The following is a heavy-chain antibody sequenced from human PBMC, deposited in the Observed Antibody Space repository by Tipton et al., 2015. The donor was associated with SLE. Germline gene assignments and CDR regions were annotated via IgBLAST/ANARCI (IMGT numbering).Heavy chain of an antibody. CDR1: GGSINTYY. J-gene: IGHJ3*02. Sequence: TLSLTCTVSGGSINTYYWSWIRQPPGKGLEWIGYIYYSGSTNYNPSLKSRVTISVDTSKNQFSLKLSSVTAADTAVYYCARDSFSLRESSARDPGAFDIWGQGTMVTVSS. V-gene: IGHV4-59*01. D-gene: IGHD3-22*01. CDR2: IYYSGST. CDR3: ARDSFSLRESSARDPGAFDI.